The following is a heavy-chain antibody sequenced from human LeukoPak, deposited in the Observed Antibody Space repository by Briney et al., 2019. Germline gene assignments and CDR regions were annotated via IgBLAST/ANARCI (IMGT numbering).Heavy chain of an antibody. J-gene: IGHJ4*02. CDR2: TWYDGSNK. D-gene: IGHD3-9*01. Sequence: KPGGSLRLSCAASGFTFSSYGMHWVRQAPGKGLEWVAVTWYDGSNKYYADSVKGRFTISRDNSKNTLYLQMNSLRAEDTAIYYCAKDPLNYDILTNRFDYWGQGTLVTVSS. CDR3: AKDPLNYDILTNRFDY. CDR1: GFTFSSYG. V-gene: IGHV3-33*06.